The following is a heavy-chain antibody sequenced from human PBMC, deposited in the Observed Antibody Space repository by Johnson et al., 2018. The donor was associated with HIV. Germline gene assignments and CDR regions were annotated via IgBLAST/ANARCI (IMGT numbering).Heavy chain of an antibody. D-gene: IGHD6-13*01. J-gene: IGHJ3*02. V-gene: IGHV3-15*01. CDR2: IKRKIDGGTT. CDR1: GFTFSNAW. Sequence: VQLVESGGGLVKPGGSLRLSCAASGFTFSNAWMSWVRQAPGKGLEWVGRIKRKIDGGTTDYAAPVKGRSTISRDDSKNTLYLQMNSLKTEDTAVYYCTTDLAAVGSGAFDIWGQGTMVTVSS. CDR3: TTDLAAVGSGAFDI.